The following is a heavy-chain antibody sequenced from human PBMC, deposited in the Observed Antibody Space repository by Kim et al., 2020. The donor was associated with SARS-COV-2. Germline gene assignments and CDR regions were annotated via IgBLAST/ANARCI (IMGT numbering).Heavy chain of an antibody. CDR1: SGSISNLY. V-gene: IGHV4-59*11. CDR2: FYYSGST. J-gene: IGHJ4*02. D-gene: IGHD3-3*01. Sequence: SETLSLTCTVSSGSISNLYWSWIRQPPGKGLEWIGYFYYSGSTKYNPSRKSRVTISGDTSKNQFSLKLTSVTAADTAVYYCASSFQFLEWSLFGYWGQGALVTVSS. CDR3: ASSFQFLEWSLFGY.